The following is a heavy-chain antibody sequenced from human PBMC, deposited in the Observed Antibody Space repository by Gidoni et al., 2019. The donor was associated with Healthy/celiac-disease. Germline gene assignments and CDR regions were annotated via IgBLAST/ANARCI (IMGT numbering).Heavy chain of an antibody. Sequence: QVQLQQWGAGLLKPSETLSLTCAVYGGSFSGYYWSWIRQPPGKGLEWIGEINHSGSTNYNPSLKSRVTISVDTSKNQFSLKLSSVTAADTAVYYCARGRGYCSGGSCSTAHAFDIWGLGTMVTVSS. J-gene: IGHJ3*02. CDR2: INHSGST. CDR3: ARGRGYCSGGSCSTAHAFDI. D-gene: IGHD2-15*01. CDR1: GGSFSGYY. V-gene: IGHV4-34*01.